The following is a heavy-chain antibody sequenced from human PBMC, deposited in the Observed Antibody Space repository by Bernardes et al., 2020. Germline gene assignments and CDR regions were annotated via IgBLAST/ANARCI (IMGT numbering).Heavy chain of an antibody. J-gene: IGHJ5*02. CDR3: ARQDIVVVPAANIHNWFDP. CDR1: GGSISSSSYY. D-gene: IGHD2-2*01. Sequence: SETLSLTCTVSGGSISSSSYYWGWIRQPPGKGLEWIGSIYYSGSTYYNPSLKSRVTISVDTSKNQFSLKLSSVTAADTAVYYCARQDIVVVPAANIHNWFDPWGQGTLVTVSS. V-gene: IGHV4-39*01. CDR2: IYYSGST.